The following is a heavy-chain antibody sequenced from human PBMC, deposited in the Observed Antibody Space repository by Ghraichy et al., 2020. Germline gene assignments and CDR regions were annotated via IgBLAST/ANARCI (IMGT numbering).Heavy chain of an antibody. J-gene: IGHJ2*01. V-gene: IGHV5-51*01. CDR1: GYSFTSYW. CDR2: IYPGDSDT. CDR3: ARPYWGSLPGIAAAGLTWRDWYFDL. D-gene: IGHD6-13*01. Sequence: GESLNISCKGSGYSFTSYWIGWVRQMPGKGLEWMGIIYPGDSDTRYSPSFQGQVTISADKSISTAYLQWSSLKASDTAMYYCARPYWGSLPGIAAAGLTWRDWYFDLWGRGTLVTVSS.